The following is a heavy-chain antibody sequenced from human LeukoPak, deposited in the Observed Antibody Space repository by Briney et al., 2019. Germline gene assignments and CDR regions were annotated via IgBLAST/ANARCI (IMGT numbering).Heavy chain of an antibody. V-gene: IGHV3-53*01. CDR2: IYSGGST. Sequence: RGSLRLSCAASGFTVSSNYMSWVRQAPGKGLEGVSIIYSGGSTFYADSVKGRFTISRDNSKNTLYLQMNSLRAEDTAVYYCARGGSYLSAFDIWGQGTMVTVSS. J-gene: IGHJ3*02. D-gene: IGHD1-26*01. CDR3: ARGGSYLSAFDI. CDR1: GFTVSSNY.